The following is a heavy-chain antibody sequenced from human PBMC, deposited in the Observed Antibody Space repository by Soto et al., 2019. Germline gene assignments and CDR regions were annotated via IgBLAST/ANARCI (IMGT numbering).Heavy chain of an antibody. V-gene: IGHV3-30*18. D-gene: IGHD3-22*01. CDR1: GFTFSSYG. Sequence: LRLSCAASGFTFSSYGMHWVRQAPGKGLEWVAVISYDGSNKYYADSVKGRFTISRDNSKNTLYLQVDSLRAEDTAVYYCAKVGGYYYDTSGYNYCDYWGQGTLVTVSS. CDR3: AKVGGYYYDTSGYNYCDY. CDR2: ISYDGSNK. J-gene: IGHJ4*02.